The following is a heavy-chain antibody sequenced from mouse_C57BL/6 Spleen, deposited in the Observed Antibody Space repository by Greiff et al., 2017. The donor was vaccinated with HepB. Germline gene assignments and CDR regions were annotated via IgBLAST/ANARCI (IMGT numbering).Heavy chain of an antibody. CDR3: ADSSGYW. J-gene: IGHJ2*01. D-gene: IGHD3-2*02. CDR1: GYAFSSSW. V-gene: IGHV1-82*01. Sequence: VKLMESGPELVKPGASVKISCKASGYAFSSSWMNWVKQRPGKGLEWIGRIYPGDGDTNYNGKFKGKATLTADKSSSTAYMQLSSLTSEDSAVYFCADSSGYWWGQGTTLTVSS. CDR2: IYPGDGDT.